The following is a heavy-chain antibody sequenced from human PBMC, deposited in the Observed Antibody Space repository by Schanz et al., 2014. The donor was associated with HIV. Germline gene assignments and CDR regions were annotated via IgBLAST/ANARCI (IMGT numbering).Heavy chain of an antibody. CDR3: ARDWSYYYESSGLDY. CDR1: GFTFSRSA. CDR2: IDIAGTLT. V-gene: IGHV3-23*03. J-gene: IGHJ4*02. Sequence: EVQLLESGGGLVQPGGSLRLSCAASGFTFSRSAMTWVRQAPGKGLEWVSSIDIAGTLTYFADSVKGRFTISRDNSKNALFLQMNSLRVEDTAVYYCARDWSYYYESSGLDYWGQGTLVTVSS. D-gene: IGHD3-22*01.